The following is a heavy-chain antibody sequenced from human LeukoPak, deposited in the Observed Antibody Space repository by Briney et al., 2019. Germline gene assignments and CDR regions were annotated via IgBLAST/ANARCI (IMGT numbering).Heavy chain of an antibody. CDR1: GFTFDDYA. V-gene: IGHV3-9*01. J-gene: IGHJ3*02. CDR3: AKGRVVGGVFDI. D-gene: IGHD2-15*01. Sequence: GGSLRLSCAASGFTFDDYAMHWVRQAPGKGLKWLSGISWNSGSIGYADSVKGRFTISRDNAKNSLYLQMNSPRAEDTALYYCAKGRVVGGVFDIWGQGTMVTVSS. CDR2: ISWNSGSI.